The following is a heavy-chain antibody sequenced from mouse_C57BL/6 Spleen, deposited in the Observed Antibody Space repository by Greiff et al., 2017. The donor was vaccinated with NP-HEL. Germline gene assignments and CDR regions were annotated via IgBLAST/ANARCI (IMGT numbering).Heavy chain of an antibody. Sequence: QVQLQQPGAELVKPGASVKLSCKASGYTFTSYWMHWVKQRPGQGLEWIGMIHPNSGSTNYNEKFKSKATLTVDKSSSTAYTQLSSLTSEDSAVYYCAREGDGYFAYWGQGTLVTVSA. J-gene: IGHJ3*01. D-gene: IGHD2-3*01. V-gene: IGHV1-64*01. CDR1: GYTFTSYW. CDR3: AREGDGYFAY. CDR2: IHPNSGST.